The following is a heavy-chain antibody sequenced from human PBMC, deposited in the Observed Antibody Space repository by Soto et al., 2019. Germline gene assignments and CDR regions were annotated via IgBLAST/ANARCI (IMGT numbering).Heavy chain of an antibody. CDR1: GGSISSGDYY. V-gene: IGHV4-30-4*01. D-gene: IGHD2-2*01. J-gene: IGHJ4*02. Sequence: PSETLSLTCTVSGGSISSGDYYWSWIRQPPGKGLEWIGYIYYSGSTYYNPSLKSRVTISVDTSKNQFSLKLSSVTAADTAVYYCAALLHGYIVVVPAATNDYWGQGTLVTVSS. CDR2: IYYSGST. CDR3: AALLHGYIVVVPAATNDY.